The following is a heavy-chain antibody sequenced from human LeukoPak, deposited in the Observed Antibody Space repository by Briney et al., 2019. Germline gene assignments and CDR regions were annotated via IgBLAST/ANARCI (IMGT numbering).Heavy chain of an antibody. D-gene: IGHD3-3*01. CDR2: IYYSGST. CDR3: ARGSDYGDY. J-gene: IGHJ4*02. Sequence: SETLSLTCSVSGDSINNYYWSWIRQPPGKGLEWIGYIYYSGSTNYNPSLKGRVTMSVDTSKNQLSLRLSSVTAADTAVYYCARGSDYGDYWGQGTLVTVSS. CDR1: GDSINNYY. V-gene: IGHV4-59*01.